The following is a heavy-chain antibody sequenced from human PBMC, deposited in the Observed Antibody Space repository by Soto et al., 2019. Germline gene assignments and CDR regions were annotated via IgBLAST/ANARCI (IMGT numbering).Heavy chain of an antibody. Sequence: ASVKVSCKVSGYTLTELSMHWVRQAPGKGLEWMGGFDPEDGETIYAQKLQGRVTMTEDTSTDTAYMELSSLRSEDTAVYYCASRCEGITMVRGVNFDYWGQGTLVTVSS. D-gene: IGHD3-10*01. J-gene: IGHJ4*02. CDR1: GYTLTELS. CDR3: ASRCEGITMVRGVNFDY. V-gene: IGHV1-24*01. CDR2: FDPEDGET.